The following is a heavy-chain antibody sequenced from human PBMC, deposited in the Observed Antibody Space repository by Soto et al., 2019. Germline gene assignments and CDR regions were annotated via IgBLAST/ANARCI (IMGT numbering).Heavy chain of an antibody. V-gene: IGHV1-8*01. Sequence: QVQRVQSGAEVKKPGASVKVSCKASGYTFTSYDINWGRQATGQGLEWMGWMNPNSGNTGYAQKFQGRVNITRKTAKGTAFMELSSLRSQDTAVYYWARTSSTLYCYHYHGMDFWGQGTTVTVSS. J-gene: IGHJ6*02. CDR2: MNPNSGNT. CDR1: GYTFTSYD. D-gene: IGHD2-2*01. CDR3: ARTSSTLYCYHYHGMDF.